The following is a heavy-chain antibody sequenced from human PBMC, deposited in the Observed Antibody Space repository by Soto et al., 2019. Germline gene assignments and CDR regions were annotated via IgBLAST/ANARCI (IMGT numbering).Heavy chain of an antibody. D-gene: IGHD4-17*01. Sequence: QVQLQESGPGLVKPSETLSLTCTVSGVSITDYHWSWIRQSPGRGLEWIGYIFSRGTPNYNPSPKSRVTISVDTSRNQFSLKLNSLTAADTAMYFCAKRFGDYVGWFDPWGQGALVIVSS. CDR3: AKRFGDYVGWFDP. V-gene: IGHV4-59*01. CDR1: GVSITDYH. CDR2: IFSRGTP. J-gene: IGHJ5*02.